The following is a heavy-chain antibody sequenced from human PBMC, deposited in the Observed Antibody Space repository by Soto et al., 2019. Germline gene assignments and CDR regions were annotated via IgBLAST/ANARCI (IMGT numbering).Heavy chain of an antibody. Sequence: GGSLRLSCEGSGFSFEKHAMSWVRQAPGKGLEWVAGLNGNGDHTYYAPSVRGRFTISRDNAKNTLYPQMNSLSAEDTAVYYCASLFASTYSPRPFDFWGQGTQVTVS. CDR2: LNGNGDHT. J-gene: IGHJ4*02. CDR1: GFSFEKHA. CDR3: ASLFASTYSPRPFDF. D-gene: IGHD2-15*01. V-gene: IGHV3-23*01.